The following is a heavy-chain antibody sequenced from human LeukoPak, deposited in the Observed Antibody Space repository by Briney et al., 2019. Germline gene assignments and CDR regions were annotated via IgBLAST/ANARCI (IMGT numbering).Heavy chain of an antibody. CDR3: ARRPERAMARRVIITFYGMDV. CDR1: GYTFTSYG. CDR2: INPNSGGT. V-gene: IGHV1-2*02. Sequence: GASVKVSCKASGYTFTSYGISWVRQAPGQGLEWMGWINPNSGGTNYAQKFQGRVTMTRDTSISTAYMELSRLRSDDTAVYYCARRPERAMARRVIITFYGMDVWGQGTTVTVSS. D-gene: IGHD3-10*01. J-gene: IGHJ6*02.